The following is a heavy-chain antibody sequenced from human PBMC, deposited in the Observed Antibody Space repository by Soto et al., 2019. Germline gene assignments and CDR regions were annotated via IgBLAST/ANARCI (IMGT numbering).Heavy chain of an antibody. J-gene: IGHJ4*02. Sequence: AGGSLRLSCAASGFTFSSNAMSWVRQAPGKGLEWVSAISGSSGSTYYADSVKGRFTISRDNSKNTLYLQMNSLRAEDTAVYYCAKSLRGVIIDFDYWGQGTLVTVSS. D-gene: IGHD3-10*01. CDR3: AKSLRGVIIDFDY. CDR1: GFTFSSNA. CDR2: ISGSSGST. V-gene: IGHV3-23*01.